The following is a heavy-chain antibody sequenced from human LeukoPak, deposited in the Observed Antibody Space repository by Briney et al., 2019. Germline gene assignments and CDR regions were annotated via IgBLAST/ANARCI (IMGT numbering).Heavy chain of an antibody. J-gene: IGHJ4*02. CDR2: IYYSGST. V-gene: IGHV4-61*01. Sequence: SSETLSLTCTVSGGSVSSGSYYWSWIRQPPGKGLEWIGYIYYSGSTNYNPSLKSRATTSIDMSKNQFSLKLTSMTAADTAVYYCAGYGSGSYYKAFDFWGQGILVTVSS. D-gene: IGHD3-10*01. CDR1: GGSVSSGSYY. CDR3: AGYGSGSYYKAFDF.